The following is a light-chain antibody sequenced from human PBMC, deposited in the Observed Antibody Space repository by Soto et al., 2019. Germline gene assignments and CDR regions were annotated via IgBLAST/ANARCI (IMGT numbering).Light chain of an antibody. CDR1: QSISIW. CDR3: QHWHDYSWT. CDR2: KTS. V-gene: IGKV1-5*03. J-gene: IGKJ1*01. Sequence: DIHMTQSPSTLSASVGDRVTITCRASQSISIWLAWYQQKPGKAPNLLIYKTSSLETGVPSRFSGSGPGTEFTLTISSLQPDDFATYYCQHWHDYSWTFGQGTKVEVK.